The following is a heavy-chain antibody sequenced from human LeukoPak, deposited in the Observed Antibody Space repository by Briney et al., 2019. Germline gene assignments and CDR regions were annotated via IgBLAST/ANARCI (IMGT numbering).Heavy chain of an antibody. Sequence: GGSLRLSCAASGFTFSSYAMSWVRQAPGKGLEWVSAISGSGGSTYYADSVKGRFTISRDNSKNTLYLQMNSLRAEDTAVYYCAKDYDSSGYYSLYHFDYWGQGTLVTVSS. D-gene: IGHD3-22*01. CDR2: ISGSGGST. V-gene: IGHV3-23*01. CDR3: AKDYDSSGYYSLYHFDY. J-gene: IGHJ4*02. CDR1: GFTFSSYA.